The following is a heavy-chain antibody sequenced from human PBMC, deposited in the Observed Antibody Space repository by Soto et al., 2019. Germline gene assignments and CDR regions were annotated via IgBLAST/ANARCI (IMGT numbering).Heavy chain of an antibody. CDR2: IFSNDEK. D-gene: IGHD6-13*01. CDR3: ASTYSTSWYWFDS. V-gene: IGHV2-26*04. J-gene: IGHJ5*01. CDR1: GFSLSNAGLG. Sequence: QVTVKESGPVLVKPTETLTLTCTVSGFSLSNAGLGVSWIRQPPGKALEWLAHIFSNDEKSYSTSLKSRLTISKDTSRSQVVRIMTNMDPVDTATYYCASTYSTSWYWFDSWGQGTLVTVSS.